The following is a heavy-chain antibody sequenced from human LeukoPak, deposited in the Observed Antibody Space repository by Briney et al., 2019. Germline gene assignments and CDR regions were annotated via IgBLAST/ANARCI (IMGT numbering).Heavy chain of an antibody. CDR3: TTADCSSTSCYLRYYYYYMDV. Sequence: PGGSLRLSCAASGLTFSNAWMSWVRQAPGKGLEWVGRIKSKTDGGTTDYAAPVKGRFTISRDDSKNTLYLQMNSLKTEDTAEYYCTTADCSSTSCYLRYYYYYMDVWGKGTTVTVSS. CDR2: IKSKTDGGTT. CDR1: GLTFSNAW. V-gene: IGHV3-15*01. D-gene: IGHD2-2*01. J-gene: IGHJ6*03.